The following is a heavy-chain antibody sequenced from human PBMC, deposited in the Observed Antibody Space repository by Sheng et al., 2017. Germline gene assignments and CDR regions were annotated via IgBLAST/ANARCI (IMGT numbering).Heavy chain of an antibody. J-gene: IGHJ6*02. V-gene: IGHV3-33*01. CDR2: IWYDGSNK. D-gene: IGHD6-13*01. CDR3: ARVVRPEQQLVLRGGMDV. Sequence: QVQLVESGGGVVQPGRSLRLSCAASGFTFSSYGMHWVRQAPGKGLEWVAVIWYDGSNKYYADSVKGRFTISRDNSKNTLYLQMNSLRAEDTAVYYCARVVRPEQQLVLRGGMDVWGQGTTVTVSS. CDR1: GFTFSSYG.